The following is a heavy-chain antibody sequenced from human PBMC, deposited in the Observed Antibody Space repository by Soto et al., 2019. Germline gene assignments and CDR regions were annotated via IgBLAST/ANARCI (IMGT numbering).Heavy chain of an antibody. CDR3: ARGARITIFGVVTPYGMDV. Sequence: GGSLRLSCAASGFTFISYEMNWVRQAPGKGLEWVSYISSSGSTIYYADSVKGRFTISRDNAKNSLYLQMNSLRAEDTAVYYCARGARITIFGVVTPYGMDVWGQGTTVTVSS. D-gene: IGHD3-3*01. V-gene: IGHV3-48*03. J-gene: IGHJ6*02. CDR2: ISSSGSTI. CDR1: GFTFISYE.